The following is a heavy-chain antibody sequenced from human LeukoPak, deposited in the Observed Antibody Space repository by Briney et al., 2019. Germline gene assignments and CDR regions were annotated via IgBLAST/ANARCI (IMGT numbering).Heavy chain of an antibody. CDR3: ARGIDSSGTYSGWGFHLRY. Sequence: GGSLRLSCAVSGFNVDDYAIHWVRQPPGKGLEWVSGIRWDRGTVGYAGSAKGRFTMSRDSAKNSVYLQMNSLRPEDTALYYCARGIDSSGTYSGWGFHLRYWGQGTQVTVSS. CDR2: IRWDRGTV. V-gene: IGHV3-9*01. CDR1: GFNVDDYA. D-gene: IGHD2-15*01. J-gene: IGHJ4*02.